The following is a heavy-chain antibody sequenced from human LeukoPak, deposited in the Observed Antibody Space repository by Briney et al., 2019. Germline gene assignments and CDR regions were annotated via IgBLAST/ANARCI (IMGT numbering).Heavy chain of an antibody. D-gene: IGHD4/OR15-4a*01. CDR3: ARRAGAYSHPYDY. Sequence: GGSLRLSCTVSGFTVSSNSMSWVRQAPGKGLEWVSFIYSDNTHYSDSVKGRFTISRDNSKSTLYLQMNSLRAEDTAVYYCARRAGAYSHPYDYWGQGALVTVSS. CDR1: GFTVSSNS. V-gene: IGHV3-53*01. CDR2: IYSDNT. J-gene: IGHJ4*02.